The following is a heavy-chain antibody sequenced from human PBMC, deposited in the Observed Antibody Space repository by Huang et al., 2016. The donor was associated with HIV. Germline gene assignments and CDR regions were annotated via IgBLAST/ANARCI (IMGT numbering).Heavy chain of an antibody. J-gene: IGHJ3*02. Sequence: QLHLQQSGPGLVRPSETLSLICTVSGGSITSSNHYWGWIRQTPGKGLEWIGNFYYMGDAYDTPSLKKRVSISIDTSKSQFSLRLSSVIATDTAVYYCASGEYGKNAYDIWGQVTVVTVSA. CDR1: GGSITSSNHY. D-gene: IGHD2-2*01. V-gene: IGHV4-39*01. CDR3: ASGEYGKNAYDI. CDR2: FYYMGDA.